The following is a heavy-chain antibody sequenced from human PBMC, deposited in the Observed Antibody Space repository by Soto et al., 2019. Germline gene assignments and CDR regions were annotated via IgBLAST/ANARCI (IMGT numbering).Heavy chain of an antibody. CDR3: AMSDCTGAYCYMWPVTYGVNV. CDR1: GFTFNTYC. CDR2: IWSDGSNK. J-gene: IGHJ6*02. Sequence: QVQLVESGGGVVQPGGSLRLSCTASGFTFNTYCMHWVRQAPGKGLEWVAIIWSDGSNKYYADSVKGRFTISRDNSKNSLYMQLTSLRVEDTDVYYCAMSDCTGAYCYMWPVTYGVNVRGQGTKGT. V-gene: IGHV3-33*03. D-gene: IGHD2-21*02.